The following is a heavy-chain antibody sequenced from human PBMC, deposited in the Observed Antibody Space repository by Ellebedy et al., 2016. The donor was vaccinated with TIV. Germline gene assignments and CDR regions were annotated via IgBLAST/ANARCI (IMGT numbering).Heavy chain of an antibody. Sequence: PGGSLRLSCAASGFTFSTYWMHWVRQAPGKGLVWVSRINIDGSITTYADSVKGRFTISRDNSKNTLYLQMNSLRAEDTAVYYCARDGIAARNGMDVWGQGTTVTVSS. D-gene: IGHD6-6*01. J-gene: IGHJ6*02. CDR3: ARDGIAARNGMDV. CDR2: INIDGSIT. CDR1: GFTFSTYW. V-gene: IGHV3-74*01.